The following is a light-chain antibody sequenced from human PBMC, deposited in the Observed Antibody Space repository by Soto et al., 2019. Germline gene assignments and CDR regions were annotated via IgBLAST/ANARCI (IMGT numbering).Light chain of an antibody. V-gene: IGKV1-5*03. CDR2: KAS. J-gene: IGKJ3*01. CDR1: QSISSW. CDR3: QHVT. Sequence: DIQMTQSPSTLSASVEDRVTITCRASQSISSWLAWYQQKPGKAPKLLIYKASSLESGVPSRFSGSGSGTEFTLPTSSLQPDDFATYYCQHVTFGPGTKVDIK.